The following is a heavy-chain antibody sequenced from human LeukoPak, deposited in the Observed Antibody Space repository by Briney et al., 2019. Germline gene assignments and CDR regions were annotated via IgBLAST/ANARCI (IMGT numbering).Heavy chain of an antibody. CDR2: INHSGST. Sequence: PSETLSLTCAVYGGSFSGYYWSWIRQPPGKGLEWIGEINHSGSTNYNPSLKSRVTISVDTSKNQFSLKLSSVTAADTAVYYCARGRTRYGSGSWGYYYGMDVWGKGTTVTVSS. J-gene: IGHJ6*04. D-gene: IGHD3-10*01. V-gene: IGHV4-34*01. CDR3: ARGRTRYGSGSWGYYYGMDV. CDR1: GGSFSGYY.